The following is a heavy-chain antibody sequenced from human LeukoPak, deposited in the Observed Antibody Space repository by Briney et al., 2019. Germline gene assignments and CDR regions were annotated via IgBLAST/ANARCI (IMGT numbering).Heavy chain of an antibody. CDR2: ITSSTTL. D-gene: IGHD1-26*01. CDR1: GFXFSSYS. J-gene: IGHJ4*02. V-gene: IGHV3-48*02. CDR3: VRGDYYSLDY. Sequence: GGSLRLSCGASGFXFSSYSMNWVRQAPGKGLEWLSYITSSTTLYYADSVKGRFTISRDNAKNSLFLQMNSLRDEDTAVYYCVRGDYYSLDYWGQGTLVTVSS.